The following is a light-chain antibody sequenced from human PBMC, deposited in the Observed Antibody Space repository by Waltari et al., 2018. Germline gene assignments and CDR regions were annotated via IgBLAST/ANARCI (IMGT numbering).Light chain of an antibody. J-gene: IGLJ2*01. CDR1: SSNIGGHY. Sequence: QSVLTQPPSLSGAPGQRVTISCTGSSSNIGGHYVHWYQQLPGKAPKFLIYENNKRPSGVSDRFSGAQSGISASLTITGLQSEDEADYYCQSYDRTLDTVVFGGGTWLSVL. V-gene: IGLV1-40*01. CDR2: ENN. CDR3: QSYDRTLDTVV.